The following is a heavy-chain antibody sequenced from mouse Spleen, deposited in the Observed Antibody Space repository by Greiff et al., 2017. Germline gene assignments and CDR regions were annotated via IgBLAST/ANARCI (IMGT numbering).Heavy chain of an antibody. Sequence: VQLQQPGAELVMPGASVKLSCKASGYTFTSYWMHWVKQRPGQGLEWIGEIDPSDSYTNYNQKFKGKATLTVDKSSSTAYMQLSSLTSEDSAVYYCASQGVYYGSSYGYFDVWGAGTTVTVSS. CDR1: GYTFTSYW. CDR3: ASQGVYYGSSYGYFDV. V-gene: IGHV1-69*01. D-gene: IGHD1-1*01. CDR2: IDPSDSYT. J-gene: IGHJ1*01.